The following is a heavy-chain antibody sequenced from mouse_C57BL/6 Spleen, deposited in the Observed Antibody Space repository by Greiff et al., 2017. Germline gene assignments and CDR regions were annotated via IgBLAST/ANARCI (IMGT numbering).Heavy chain of an antibody. V-gene: IGHV3-6*01. D-gene: IGHD2-5*01. CDR3: ARDYSNFYYAMDY. CDR1: GYSITSGYY. CDR2: ISYDGSN. J-gene: IGHJ4*01. Sequence: VQLKESGPGLVKPSQSLSLTCSVTGYSITSGYYWNWIRQFPGNKLEWMGYISYDGSNNYNPSLKNRIPITRDTSKNQFFLKLNSVTTEDTATYYCARDYSNFYYAMDYWGQGTSVTVSS.